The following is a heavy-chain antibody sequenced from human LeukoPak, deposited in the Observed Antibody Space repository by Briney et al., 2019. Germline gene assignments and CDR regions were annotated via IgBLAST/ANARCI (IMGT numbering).Heavy chain of an antibody. J-gene: IGHJ4*02. V-gene: IGHV3-33*08. D-gene: IGHD6-13*01. Sequence: GGSLRLSCAASGFTFSDYYMSWIRQAPGKGLEWVAVIWYDGSNKYYADSVKGRFTISRDNSKNTLYLQMNSLRAEDTAVYYCARENIAAAGYYFDYWGQGTLVTVSS. CDR3: ARENIAAAGYYFDY. CDR1: GFTFSDYY. CDR2: IWYDGSNK.